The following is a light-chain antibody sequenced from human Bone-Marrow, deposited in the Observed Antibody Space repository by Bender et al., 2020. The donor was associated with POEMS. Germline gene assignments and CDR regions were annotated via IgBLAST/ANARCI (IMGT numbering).Light chain of an antibody. CDR2: DVS. Sequence: QSALTQPASVSGARGQSIIISCTGTSSDVGYYNLVSWYQQHPGKAPKLLIYDVSDRPSGVSNRFSGSKSGNTASLTISGLQAEDEADYYCCSYARGPPPHIVFGGGTQL. J-gene: IGLJ2*01. CDR1: SSDVGYYNL. V-gene: IGLV2-23*02. CDR3: CSYARGPPPHIV.